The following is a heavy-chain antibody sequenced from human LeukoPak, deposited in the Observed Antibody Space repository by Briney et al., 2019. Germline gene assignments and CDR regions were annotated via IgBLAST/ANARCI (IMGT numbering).Heavy chain of an antibody. Sequence: GGSLRLSCAVSGFTFSSYGLNYAMSWVRQAPGKGLEWVSAISGSGGSTYYADSVKGRFTISRHNSKNTLYLQMNSLRAEDTAVYYCARDQRYCSSTSCTLWGDYGMDVWGQGTTVTVSS. CDR3: ARDQRYCSSTSCTLWGDYGMDV. V-gene: IGHV3-23*01. J-gene: IGHJ6*02. CDR1: GFTFSSYGLNYA. D-gene: IGHD2-2*01. CDR2: ISGSGGST.